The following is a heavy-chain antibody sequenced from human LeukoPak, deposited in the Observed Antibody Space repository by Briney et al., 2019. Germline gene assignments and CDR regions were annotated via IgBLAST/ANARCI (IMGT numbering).Heavy chain of an antibody. J-gene: IGHJ4*02. D-gene: IGHD3-22*01. V-gene: IGHV4-59*01. Sequence: SETLPLTCTVSGGSISSYYWSWIRQPPGKGLEWIGYIYYSGSTNYNPSLKSRVTISVDTSKNQFSLKLSSVTAADTAVYYCARSYYDSSGYYFDYWGQGTLVTVSS. CDR1: GGSISSYY. CDR3: ARSYYDSSGYYFDY. CDR2: IYYSGST.